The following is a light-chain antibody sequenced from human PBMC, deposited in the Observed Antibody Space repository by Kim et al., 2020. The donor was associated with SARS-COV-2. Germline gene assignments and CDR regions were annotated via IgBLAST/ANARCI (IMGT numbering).Light chain of an antibody. Sequence: EIVLTQSPGTLSLSPGERATLSCRASQSVSSSYLAWYQQKPGQAPRLLIYGAYNRDTAIPERFSGSGSGTDFTLTISRLEPDDFAVYYCQQHGTSPWTFGQGTQVDIK. CDR3: QQHGTSPWT. CDR2: GAY. CDR1: QSVSSSY. V-gene: IGKV3-20*01. J-gene: IGKJ1*01.